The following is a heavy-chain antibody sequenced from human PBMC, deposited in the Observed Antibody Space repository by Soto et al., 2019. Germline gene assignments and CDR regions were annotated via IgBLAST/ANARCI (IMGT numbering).Heavy chain of an antibody. V-gene: IGHV1-18*04. Sequence: ASVKVSCKASGYTFTSYGISWVRQAPGQGLEWMGWISAYNGNTNYTQKLQGRVTMTTDTSTSTAYMELRSLRSDDTAVYYCAREGDPYYYDSSGYHLFDYWGQGTLVTVSS. J-gene: IGHJ4*02. CDR1: GYTFTSYG. CDR3: AREGDPYYYDSSGYHLFDY. CDR2: ISAYNGNT. D-gene: IGHD3-22*01.